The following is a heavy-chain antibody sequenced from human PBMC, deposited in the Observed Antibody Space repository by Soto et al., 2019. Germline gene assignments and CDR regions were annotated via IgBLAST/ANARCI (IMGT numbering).Heavy chain of an antibody. CDR2: IYHSGST. CDR1: GGSITSDNW. J-gene: IGHJ6*02. CDR3: ARSPDSSRYYPRWNYYGMDV. Sequence: PSETLSLTCAVSGGSITSDNWWSWVRQPPGKGLEWIGEIYHSGSTNYNPSLKSRVTISVDKSKNQFSLKLSSVTAADTAVYYCARSPDSSRYYPRWNYYGMDVWGQGTTVT. D-gene: IGHD3-22*01. V-gene: IGHV4-4*02.